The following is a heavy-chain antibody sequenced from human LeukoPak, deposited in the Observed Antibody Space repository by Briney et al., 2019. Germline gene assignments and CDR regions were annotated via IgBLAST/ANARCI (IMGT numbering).Heavy chain of an antibody. Sequence: GGSLRLSCAASGFTFSSYGMHWVRQAPGKGLEWVAVISYDGSNKYYADSVKGRFTISRDNSKNTLYLQMNSLRAEDTAVYYCAKDGRYGGYGAFDIWGQGTMVTVSS. D-gene: IGHD5-12*01. J-gene: IGHJ3*02. CDR2: ISYDGSNK. CDR1: GFTFSSYG. V-gene: IGHV3-30*18. CDR3: AKDGRYGGYGAFDI.